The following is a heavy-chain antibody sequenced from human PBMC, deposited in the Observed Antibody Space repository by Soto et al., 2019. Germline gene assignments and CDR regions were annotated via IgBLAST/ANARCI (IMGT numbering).Heavy chain of an antibody. D-gene: IGHD3-16*01. J-gene: IGHJ4*02. Sequence: QVQLQESGPGLVKPSQTLSLTCTVSGGSISSGGYYWSWIRQHPGKGLEWIGYIYYSGSTYYNPSPKSRVTISVDTSKTQFSLKLSSVTAADTAVYYCARDAVLGGDRPWWYWGQGTLVTVSS. CDR3: ARDAVLGGDRPWWY. V-gene: IGHV4-31*03. CDR2: IYYSGST. CDR1: GGSISSGGYY.